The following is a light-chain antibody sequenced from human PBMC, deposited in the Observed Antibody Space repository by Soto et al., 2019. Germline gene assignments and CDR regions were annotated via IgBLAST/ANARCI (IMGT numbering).Light chain of an antibody. Sequence: QSVLTQPPSVSGAPGQRVTISCTGNSSNIGAGYDVHWYQQLPGTAPKLLIYGNSNRPSGVPDRFSGSKSGTSASLAITGLQAEDEADYYGQSHDSSLSAVVFGGGTKVTVL. CDR3: QSHDSSLSAVV. J-gene: IGLJ2*01. CDR2: GNS. CDR1: SSNIGAGYD. V-gene: IGLV1-40*01.